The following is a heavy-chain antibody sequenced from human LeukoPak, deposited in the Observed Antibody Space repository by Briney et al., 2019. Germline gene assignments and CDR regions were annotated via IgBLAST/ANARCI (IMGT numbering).Heavy chain of an antibody. J-gene: IGHJ3*02. CDR1: GFNFDDSA. CDR2: ISWDSDNI. Sequence: SLRLSCAASGFNFDDSAMHWVRQAPGKGLEWVSGISWDSDNIIYADSVRGRFPISRDNARNSLYLQMNSLRPEDTALYYCAKAIAAPGAFDIWGQGTMVTVSS. V-gene: IGHV3-9*01. CDR3: AKAIAAPGAFDI. D-gene: IGHD6-13*01.